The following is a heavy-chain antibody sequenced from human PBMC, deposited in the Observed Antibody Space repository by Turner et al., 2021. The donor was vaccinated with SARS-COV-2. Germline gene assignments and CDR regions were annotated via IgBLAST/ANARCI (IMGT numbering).Heavy chain of an antibody. CDR3: ARDDPLGGMDV. Sequence: EVQLVETGGGLIQPGGSLRLPCSASGFTVSSNYMSWVRQAPGEGVEWVSLIYGGGSTYYADSVKGRFTISRDNPKNTLYLQMNSLRAEDTAVYYCARDDPLGGMDVWGQGTTVTVSS. J-gene: IGHJ6*02. V-gene: IGHV3-53*02. CDR2: IYGGGST. CDR1: GFTVSSNY.